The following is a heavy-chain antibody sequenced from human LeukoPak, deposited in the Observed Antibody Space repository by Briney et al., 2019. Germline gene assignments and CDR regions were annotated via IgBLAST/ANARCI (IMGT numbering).Heavy chain of an antibody. CDR1: GYSFTTYW. Sequence: KFGESLKISCKGSGYSFTTYWIGWVRQMPGKDLEWLGVIYPGDSATRYSPSFPGQVTISADKSISTAYLQWSSLKASDTAMYYCARRGYYDSSGYSNAFDIWGQGTMVTVSS. D-gene: IGHD3-22*01. J-gene: IGHJ3*02. V-gene: IGHV5-51*01. CDR2: IYPGDSAT. CDR3: ARRGYYDSSGYSNAFDI.